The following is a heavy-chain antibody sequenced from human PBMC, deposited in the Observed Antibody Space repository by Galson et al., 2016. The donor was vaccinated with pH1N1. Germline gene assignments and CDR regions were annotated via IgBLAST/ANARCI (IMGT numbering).Heavy chain of an antibody. CDR1: GGSFRGYY. Sequence: LSLTCGVLGGSFRGYYWSWIRQSPGGGLEWIGEINDSGRTDYSPSLKSRVTVSVDTSRNQFTLSLDSVSAADTAVYFCARNKRGFSFGYGCYFDSWGQGTLVTVSS. V-gene: IGHV4-34*01. J-gene: IGHJ4*02. CDR2: INDSGRT. CDR3: ARNKRGFSFGYGCYFDS. D-gene: IGHD5-18*01.